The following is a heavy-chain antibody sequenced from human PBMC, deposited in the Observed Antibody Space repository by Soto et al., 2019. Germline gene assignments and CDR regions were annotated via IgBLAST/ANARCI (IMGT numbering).Heavy chain of an antibody. V-gene: IGHV1-18*04. CDR3: ARDVGVVVSATGFDY. Sequence: QVQLVQSGAEVREPGASVKVSCKASGYTFSTHGISWVRQAPGQGLEWIGQGLEYNGNTNYAQKFQGRATMTTDKSTSTAYMELRSLRSDDTAIYYCARDVGVVVSATGFDYWGQGTLVTVSS. CDR2: GLEYNGNT. J-gene: IGHJ4*02. D-gene: IGHD2-15*01. CDR1: GYTFSTHG.